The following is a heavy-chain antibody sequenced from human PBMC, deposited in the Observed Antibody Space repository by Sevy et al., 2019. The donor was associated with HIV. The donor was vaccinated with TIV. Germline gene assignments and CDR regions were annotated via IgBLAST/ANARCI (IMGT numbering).Heavy chain of an antibody. CDR3: AKDLHPPGPVRGTNFDY. CDR2: ISYEGSNI. V-gene: IGHV3-30*18. D-gene: IGHD1-1*01. CDR1: ALTFTRYA. Sequence: GGSLRLSCAASALTFTRYAFHWVRQAPGKGPEWLGVISYEGSNIYYGPSVKGRFTISRANSKNTLYLQMNDMRTEETAVYYCAKDLHPPGPVRGTNFDYWGRGTLVTVSS. J-gene: IGHJ4*02.